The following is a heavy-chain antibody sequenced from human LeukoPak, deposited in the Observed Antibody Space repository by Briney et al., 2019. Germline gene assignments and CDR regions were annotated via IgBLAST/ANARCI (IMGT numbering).Heavy chain of an antibody. J-gene: IGHJ4*02. V-gene: IGHV3-23*01. CDR3: ATRIEQQLVP. CDR1: GFTFSSYA. CDR2: ITSSGGGT. D-gene: IGHD6-6*01. Sequence: AGGSLRLSCAASGFTFSSYAMSWVRQAPGKGLEWVSAITSSGGGTYYADSVKGRFTISRDNSKSTLYLQMNSLGVDDTAFYYCATRIEQQLVPGGQGTLVTVSS.